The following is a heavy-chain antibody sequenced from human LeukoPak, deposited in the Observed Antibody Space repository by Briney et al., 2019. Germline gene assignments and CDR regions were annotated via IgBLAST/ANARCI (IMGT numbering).Heavy chain of an antibody. V-gene: IGHV4-31*03. CDR2: IYYSGST. Sequence: SETLSLTCTVSGGSLSSGGYYWSWIRQHPGKGLEWIGYIYYSGSTYYNPSLKSRVTISVDTSKNQFSLKLSSVTAADTAVYYCARESYGSGSAFDYWGQGTLVTVSS. J-gene: IGHJ4*02. CDR3: ARESYGSGSAFDY. D-gene: IGHD3-10*01. CDR1: GGSLSSGGYY.